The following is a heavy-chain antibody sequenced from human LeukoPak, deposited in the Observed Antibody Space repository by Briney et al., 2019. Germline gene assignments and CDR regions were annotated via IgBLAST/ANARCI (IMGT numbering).Heavy chain of an antibody. CDR2: IKEDGSEK. D-gene: IGHD2-15*01. CDR1: GFTFSNYW. Sequence: GGSLSLSCAASGFTFSNYWMSWVRQAPGKGLEWVANIKEDGSEKYYVDSVKGRFTISRDNARNSLYLQMNSLRAEDTAVYYCASGRLLGYWGQGTLVTVSS. V-gene: IGHV3-7*01. J-gene: IGHJ4*02. CDR3: ASGRLLGY.